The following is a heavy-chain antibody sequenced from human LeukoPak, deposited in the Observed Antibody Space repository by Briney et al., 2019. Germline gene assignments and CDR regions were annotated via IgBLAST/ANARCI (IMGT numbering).Heavy chain of an antibody. J-gene: IGHJ4*02. CDR3: ARPNQYCIGLNCYSGDS. CDR2: IYSSGTA. D-gene: IGHD2-15*01. V-gene: IGHV4-39*02. CDR1: GGSISSLYY. Sequence: PSETLPLTCTVSGGSISSLYYWGWIRQPPGKGLEWIGSIYSSGTAHYNPSLRSRVTISVDTSKNRFSLMLSSVTAADTAVYYCARPNQYCIGLNCYSGDSWGQGILVTVSS.